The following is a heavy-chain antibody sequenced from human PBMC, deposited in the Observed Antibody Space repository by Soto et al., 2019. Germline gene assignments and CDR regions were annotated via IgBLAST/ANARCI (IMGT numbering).Heavy chain of an antibody. J-gene: IGHJ3*02. Sequence: DVQVLESGGGLVQPGGSLRLSCEGSGFTVSSHAMTWIRQAPGKGPEWVSTVTADGGTYYADSVKGRFAMSRDTSENTLYLRMNSLGAEDTAAYYCAPHVSCSGGSCQYDAFAIRGQGTMVTVSS. V-gene: IGHV3-23*01. D-gene: IGHD2-15*01. CDR3: APHVSCSGGSCQYDAFAI. CDR2: VTADGGT. CDR1: GFTVSSHA.